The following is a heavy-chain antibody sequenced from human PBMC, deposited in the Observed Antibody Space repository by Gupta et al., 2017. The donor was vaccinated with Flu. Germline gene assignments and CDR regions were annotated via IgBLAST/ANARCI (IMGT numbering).Heavy chain of an antibody. CDR3: AKDQVRIVVVPAAICYMDV. CDR2: ISYDGSNK. J-gene: IGHJ6*03. D-gene: IGHD2-2*02. Sequence: WVRQAPGKGLEWVAVISYDGSNKYYADSVKGRFTISRDNSKNTLYLQMNSLRAEDTAVYYCAKDQVRIVVVPAAICYMDVWGKGTTVNVSS. V-gene: IGHV3-30*18.